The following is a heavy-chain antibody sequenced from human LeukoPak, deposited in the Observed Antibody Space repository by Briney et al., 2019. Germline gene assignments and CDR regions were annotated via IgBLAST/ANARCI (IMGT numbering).Heavy chain of an antibody. Sequence: SETLSLTCGVSGGTITNTNYWTWVRQPPGKGLEWIGEVNLQGSTNYNPSLMGRVAISVDTSENHISLQLTSVTAADTAVYYCAREGGPYRPLDYSGQGTLVTVSS. CDR1: GGTITNTNY. J-gene: IGHJ4*02. CDR2: VNLQGST. V-gene: IGHV4-4*02. CDR3: AREGGPYRPLDY.